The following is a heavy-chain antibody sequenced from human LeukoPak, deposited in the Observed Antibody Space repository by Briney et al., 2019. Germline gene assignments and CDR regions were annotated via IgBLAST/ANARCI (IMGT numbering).Heavy chain of an antibody. Sequence: PSETLSLTCAVYGGSFSGYYWSWIRQPPGKGLEWIGSIYHSGSTYYNPSLKSRVTISVDTSKNQFSLKLSSVTAADTAVYYCARARDRDVVVTYNWFDPWGQGTLVTVSS. J-gene: IGHJ5*02. CDR2: IYHSGST. D-gene: IGHD2-21*02. CDR1: GGSFSGYY. CDR3: ARARDRDVVVTYNWFDP. V-gene: IGHV4-34*01.